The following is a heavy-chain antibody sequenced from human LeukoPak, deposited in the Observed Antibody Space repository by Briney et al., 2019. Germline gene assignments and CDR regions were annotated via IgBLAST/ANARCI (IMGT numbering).Heavy chain of an antibody. D-gene: IGHD6-13*01. V-gene: IGHV4-61*02. J-gene: IGHJ6*03. CDR2: IYTTGST. Sequence: PSETLSLTCTVSGGSISSGSSYWSWIRQPAGKGLEWIGRIYTTGSTNYNPSLKSRVTISIDTYKSQFSLKLSSVTAADTAVYYCARDDYSSRNRVYYYYMDVWGKGTTVTISS. CDR1: GGSISSGSSY. CDR3: ARDDYSSRNRVYYYYMDV.